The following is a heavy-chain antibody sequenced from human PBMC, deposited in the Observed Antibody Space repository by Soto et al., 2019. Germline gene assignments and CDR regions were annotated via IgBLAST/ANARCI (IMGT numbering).Heavy chain of an antibody. D-gene: IGHD2-15*01. CDR1: GGTFSSYT. CDR2: IIPILGIA. CDR3: ATGVVVVVATVAPSVLGDYYYYGMDV. J-gene: IGHJ6*02. Sequence: SVKVSCKASGGTFSSYTISWVRQAPGQGLEWMGRIIPILGIANYAQKFLGRVTMTEDTSTDTAYMELSSLRSEDTAVYYCATGVVVVVATVAPSVLGDYYYYGMDVWGQGTTVTVSS. V-gene: IGHV1-69*02.